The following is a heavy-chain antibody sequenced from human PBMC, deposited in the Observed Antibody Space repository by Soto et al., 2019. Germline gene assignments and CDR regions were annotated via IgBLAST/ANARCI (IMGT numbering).Heavy chain of an antibody. D-gene: IGHD6-19*01. V-gene: IGHV2-70*12. Sequence: SGPTLVNPTQTLTLTCTFSGFSISTSGVGVGWIRQPPGKALEWLALIYWDDDKYYNTSLKTRLTISKDTSKNQVVLTMTNMDPVDTATYYCARISRGDYSNDWYPYDYWGPGTLVTVSS. J-gene: IGHJ4*02. CDR3: ARISRGDYSNDWYPYDY. CDR2: IYWDDDK. CDR1: GFSISTSGVG.